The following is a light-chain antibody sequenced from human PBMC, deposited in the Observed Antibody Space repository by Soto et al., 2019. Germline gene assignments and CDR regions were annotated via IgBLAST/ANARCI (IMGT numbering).Light chain of an antibody. Sequence: DIVLTQSPLSLPVTPGEPASISCRSSQSLLYTNGYNYLDWYLQKPGQSPQLLIYLGSNRASGVPDRFSGSGSGTDFTLEISRVEAEDVGIYYCMQALQTPPAFGQGTKVEIK. CDR1: QSLLYTNGYNY. J-gene: IGKJ1*01. CDR2: LGS. CDR3: MQALQTPPA. V-gene: IGKV2-28*01.